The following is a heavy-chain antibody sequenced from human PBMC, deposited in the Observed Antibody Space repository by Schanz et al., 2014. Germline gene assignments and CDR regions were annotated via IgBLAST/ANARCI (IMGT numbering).Heavy chain of an antibody. V-gene: IGHV3-11*05. CDR2: ISGSSIHK. CDR1: GFTFSDYY. CDR3: AKDQGSYGSGSYSYFDY. Sequence: QVQLVESGGGLVKPGGSLRLSCAASGFTFSDYYMAWIRQAPGKGLEWVSHISGSSIHKNYADSVKGRFSISRDNGETSVYLQINSLRVEDTAVYYCAKDQGSYGSGSYSYFDYWGQGSLVTVSS. D-gene: IGHD3-10*01. J-gene: IGHJ4*02.